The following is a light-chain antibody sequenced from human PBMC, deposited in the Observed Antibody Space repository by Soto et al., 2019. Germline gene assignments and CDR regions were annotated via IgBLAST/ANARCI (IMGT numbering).Light chain of an antibody. V-gene: IGKV3-15*01. CDR2: GAS. Sequence: EIVMTQSPATLSVSPGERATLSCGAGQSVSSNLAWYQQKPGQAPRLLIYGASTRATGIPARFSGSGSGTEFTLTIRSLQSEDFAVYYCQQYNNWPGLTFGGGTKVEIK. CDR3: QQYNNWPGLT. J-gene: IGKJ4*01. CDR1: QSVSSN.